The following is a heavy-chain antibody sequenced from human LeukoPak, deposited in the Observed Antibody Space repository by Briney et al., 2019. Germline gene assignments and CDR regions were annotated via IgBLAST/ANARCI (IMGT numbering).Heavy chain of an antibody. J-gene: IGHJ4*02. CDR1: GFTFSNAW. Sequence: GGSLRLSYAASGFTFSNAWMSWVRQAPGKGLEWVGRIKSKTDGGTTDYAAPVKGRFTISRDDSKNTLYLQMNSLKTEDTAVYYCTTEQGGGIGFDYWGQGTLVTVSS. CDR3: TTEQGGGIGFDY. D-gene: IGHD3-16*01. CDR2: IKSKTDGGTT. V-gene: IGHV3-15*01.